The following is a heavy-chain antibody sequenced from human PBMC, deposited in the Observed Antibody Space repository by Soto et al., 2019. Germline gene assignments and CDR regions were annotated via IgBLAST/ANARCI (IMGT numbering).Heavy chain of an antibody. CDR3: ARDEEYFDTKGDFHY. J-gene: IGHJ4*02. Sequence: QVQLVQSGAEVKKPGSSVKVSCKASGGTFNTYIINWLRQAPGQGLEWMGGIIPIFGTATYAQKFQGRITITADDSTSTAYMDLSSLRSEDTAVYYCARDEEYFDTKGDFHYGGQGTLVIVSS. D-gene: IGHD3-22*01. V-gene: IGHV1-69*01. CDR2: IIPIFGTA. CDR1: GGTFNTYI.